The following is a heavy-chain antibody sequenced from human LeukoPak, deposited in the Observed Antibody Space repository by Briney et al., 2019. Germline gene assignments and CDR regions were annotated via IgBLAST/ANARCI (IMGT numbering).Heavy chain of an antibody. V-gene: IGHV1-24*01. J-gene: IGHJ4*02. Sequence: PGASVKVSCKFSGYTLTELSMHWVRQAPGKGLEGMGGFDPEDGETIYAQKFQGRVTMTEGTSTDTAYMELSSLRSEDTAVYYWAMGYSSGWYRGALDYWGQGTLVTVSS. D-gene: IGHD6-19*01. CDR1: GYTLTELS. CDR2: FDPEDGET. CDR3: AMGYSSGWYRGALDY.